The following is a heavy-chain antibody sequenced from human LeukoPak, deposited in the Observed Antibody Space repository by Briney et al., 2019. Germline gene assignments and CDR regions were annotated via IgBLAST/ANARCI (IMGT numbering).Heavy chain of an antibody. CDR2: ISYDGSSQ. V-gene: IGHV3-30-3*01. CDR3: ARERGNPYYYDGSGPTGVFDI. D-gene: IGHD3-22*01. J-gene: IGHJ3*02. CDR1: GGTFSSYA. Sequence: SCKASGGTFSSYAMHWVRQAPGKGLEWVAVISYDGSSQYYADSVKGRFTISRDNSKNTLSLQMNSLRAEDTAVCYCARERGNPYYYDGSGPTGVFDIWGQGTMVTVSS.